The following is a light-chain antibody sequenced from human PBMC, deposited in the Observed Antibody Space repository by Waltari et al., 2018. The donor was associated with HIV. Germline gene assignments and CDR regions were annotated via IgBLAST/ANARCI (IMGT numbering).Light chain of an antibody. CDR1: NSDVGPYKY. Sequence: QSALTQPASVSGSPGQSISISCTGSNSDVGPYKYVSWYQQHPGKAPQLMIYDVSNRPSGVSNRFSGSKSGNTASLTISGLQPEDEADYYCSSYTTMSTLVFGTGTKVTVL. V-gene: IGLV2-14*01. J-gene: IGLJ1*01. CDR2: DVS. CDR3: SSYTTMSTLV.